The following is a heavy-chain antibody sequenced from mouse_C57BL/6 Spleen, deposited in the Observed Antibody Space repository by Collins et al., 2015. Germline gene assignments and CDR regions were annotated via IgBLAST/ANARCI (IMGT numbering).Heavy chain of an antibody. CDR3: TRSEVFYYGSSPYYFDY. Sequence: QLQQSGAELVRPGASVTLSCKASGYTFTDYEMHWVKQTPVHGLEWIGAIDPETGGTAYNQKFKGKAILTADKSSSTAYMELRSLTSEDSAVYYCTRSEVFYYGSSPYYFDYWGQGTTLTVSS. CDR1: GYTFTDYE. V-gene: IGHV1-15*01. J-gene: IGHJ2*01. D-gene: IGHD1-1*01. CDR2: IDPETGGT.